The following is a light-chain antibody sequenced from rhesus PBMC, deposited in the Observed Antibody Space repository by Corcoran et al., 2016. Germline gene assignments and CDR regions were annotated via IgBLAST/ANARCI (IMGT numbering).Light chain of an antibody. CDR3: LQHSNWPHS. CDR2: GAS. Sequence: EIVMTQSPATLSLSPGERATLSCRASQSVSSSLAWYQQKPGQAPRLLIYGASSRATDIPDRFSGSGSGTDFTLTISSLEPEDVAVYYCLQHSNWPHSFGQGTKVEIK. CDR1: QSVSSS. V-gene: IGKV3-24*01. J-gene: IGKJ2*01.